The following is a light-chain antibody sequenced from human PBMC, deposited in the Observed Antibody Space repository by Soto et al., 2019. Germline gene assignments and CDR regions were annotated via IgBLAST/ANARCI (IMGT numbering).Light chain of an antibody. CDR2: AAS. V-gene: IGKV1-6*01. J-gene: IGKJ1*01. Sequence: AIQMTQSPSSLSASVGDRVTIACRTSQDIKNDLGWYQQKPGKAPKLLIFAASSLQSGVPSRFSGSGSGTDFTLIINSLQPEDFATYYCAQDYIFPRTFGQGTKVEI. CDR1: QDIKND. CDR3: AQDYIFPRT.